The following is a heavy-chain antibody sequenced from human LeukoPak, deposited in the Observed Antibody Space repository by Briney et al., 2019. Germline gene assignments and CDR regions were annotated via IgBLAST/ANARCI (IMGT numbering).Heavy chain of an antibody. CDR2: IEPDGNGK. V-gene: IGHV3-30*02. D-gene: IGHD1-26*01. J-gene: IGHJ4*02. Sequence: GGSLRLSCEASGFTFRTYGIHWVRQAAGKGPEWVAFIEPDGNGKFHADSVRGRFTISRDNSKNTLYLQMDSLRPDDSAIYYCAKGDSGSSGGGFWGQGTLVTVSS. CDR3: AKGDSGSSGGGF. CDR1: GFTFRTYG.